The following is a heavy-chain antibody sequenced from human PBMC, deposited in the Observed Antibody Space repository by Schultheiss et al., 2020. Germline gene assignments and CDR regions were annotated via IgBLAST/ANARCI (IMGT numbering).Heavy chain of an antibody. CDR2: ISGSGGST. D-gene: IGHD1-26*01. Sequence: WGSLRLSCAASGFTFSSYAMSWVRQAPGKGLEWVSAISGSGGSTYYADSVKGRFTISRDNSKNTLYLQMNSLRAEDTAVYYCARDRVGGSYYEFDYWGQGTLVTVSS. J-gene: IGHJ4*02. CDR1: GFTFSSYA. V-gene: IGHV3-23*01. CDR3: ARDRVGGSYYEFDY.